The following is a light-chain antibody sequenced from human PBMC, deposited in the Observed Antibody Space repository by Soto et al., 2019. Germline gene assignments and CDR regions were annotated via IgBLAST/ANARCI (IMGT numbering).Light chain of an antibody. J-gene: IGKJ1*01. CDR2: VAS. CDR3: QKYNSAPWT. Sequence: DMQMTQSPSSLSASVGDSVTSTCRASHGISNYLAWYQQQPGKVPKLLIYVASTLQSGVPSRFSGSGSGTDFTLTISSLQPEDVATYYCQKYNSAPWTFGQGTKVEIK. CDR1: HGISNY. V-gene: IGKV1-27*01.